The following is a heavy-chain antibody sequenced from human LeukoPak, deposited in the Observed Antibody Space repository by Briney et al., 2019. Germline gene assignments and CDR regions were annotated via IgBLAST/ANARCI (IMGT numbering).Heavy chain of an antibody. V-gene: IGHV4-39*01. CDR1: GGSISSSSYY. J-gene: IGHJ6*02. D-gene: IGHD6-13*01. CDR3: ARISHIAAAAYYYYGMDV. Sequence: SETLSLTCTVPGGSISSSSYYWGWIRQPPGEGLEWIGSIYYSGSTYYNPSLKSRVTISVNTSKNQFSLKLSSVTAADTAVYYCARISHIAAAAYYYYGMDVWGQGTTVTVSS. CDR2: IYYSGST.